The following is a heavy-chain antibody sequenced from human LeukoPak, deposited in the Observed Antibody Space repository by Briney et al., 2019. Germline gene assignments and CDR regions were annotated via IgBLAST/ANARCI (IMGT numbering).Heavy chain of an antibody. CDR1: GFTFSSYG. V-gene: IGHV3-74*01. D-gene: IGHD5-18*01. CDR3: ARDQRGYSYGPGGDYYYYYMDV. J-gene: IGHJ6*03. Sequence: GGTLRLSCAASGFTFSSYGMSWVRQAPGKGLVWVSRINSDGSSTSYADSVKGRFTISRDNAKNTLYLQMNSLRAEDTAVYYCARDQRGYSYGPGGDYYYYYMDVWGKGTTVTISS. CDR2: INSDGSST.